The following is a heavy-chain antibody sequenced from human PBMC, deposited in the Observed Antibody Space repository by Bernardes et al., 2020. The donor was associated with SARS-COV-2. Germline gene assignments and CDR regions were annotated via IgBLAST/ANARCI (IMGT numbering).Heavy chain of an antibody. CDR1: GYTFTSYG. Sequence: ASVKVSCKASGYTFTSYGISWVRQAPGQGLEWMGWISAYNGNTNYAQKLQGRVTMTTDTSTSTAYMELRSLRSDDTAVYYCARFLEWLLRPDYYYGMDVWGQGTTVTV. J-gene: IGHJ6*01. CDR2: ISAYNGNT. D-gene: IGHD3-3*01. CDR3: ARFLEWLLRPDYYYGMDV. V-gene: IGHV1-18*04.